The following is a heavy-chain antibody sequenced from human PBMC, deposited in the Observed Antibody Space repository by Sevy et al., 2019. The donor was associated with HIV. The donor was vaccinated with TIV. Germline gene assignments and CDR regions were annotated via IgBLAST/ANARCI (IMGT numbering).Heavy chain of an antibody. CDR2: IFSGGNK. V-gene: IGHV3-66*01. D-gene: IGHD3-22*01. CDR1: GFTVSGNY. Sequence: GGSLRLSCAASGFTVSGNYMSWVRQAPGKGLEWVSGIFSGGNKHFADSVKGRFTISRDNSKNTLSLQMNSLSAEDTAVYYCARAVEDYSDSSAWDWYFDLWGRGTLVTVSS. J-gene: IGHJ2*01. CDR3: ARAVEDYSDSSAWDWYFDL.